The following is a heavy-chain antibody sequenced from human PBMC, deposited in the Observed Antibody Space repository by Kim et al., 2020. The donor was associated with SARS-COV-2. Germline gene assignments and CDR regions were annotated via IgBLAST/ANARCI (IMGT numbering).Heavy chain of an antibody. CDR3: AKCDSSGYYPPAEYFQH. CDR2: ISWNSGSI. D-gene: IGHD3-22*01. V-gene: IGHV3-9*01. Sequence: GGSLRLSCAASGFTFGDYAMHWVRQAPGKGLEWVSGISWNSGSIGYADSVKGRFTISRDNAKNSLYLQMNSLRAEDTALYYCAKCDSSGYYPPAEYFQHWGQGTLVTVSS. J-gene: IGHJ1*01. CDR1: GFTFGDYA.